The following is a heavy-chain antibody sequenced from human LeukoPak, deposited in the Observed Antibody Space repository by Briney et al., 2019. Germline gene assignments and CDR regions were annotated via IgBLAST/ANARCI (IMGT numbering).Heavy chain of an antibody. CDR2: IDPKSGGT. CDR3: AREIIAAAGYYYYGMDV. J-gene: IGHJ6*02. V-gene: IGHV1-2*02. D-gene: IGHD6-13*01. CDR1: GYTFTVYY. Sequence: ASVKVSCKASGYTFTVYYIHWVRQAPGQGLEWMGWIDPKSGGTNYAQKFQGRVTMTRDTSISTAYMELSRLRSDDTAVYYCAREIIAAAGYYYYGMDVWGQGTTVTVSS.